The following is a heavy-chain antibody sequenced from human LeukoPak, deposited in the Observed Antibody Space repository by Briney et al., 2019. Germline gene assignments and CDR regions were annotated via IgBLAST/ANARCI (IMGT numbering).Heavy chain of an antibody. CDR2: ISIRSSYI. CDR1: GFTFGTYT. Sequence: GGSLRLSCAASGFTFGTYTMSWVRQAPGKGLEWVSSISIRSSYIYYADSVRGRFTISRDNANNSLFLLMNSLRAEDTAVYYCARDLSSGWWIFDYWGQGTLVTVSS. J-gene: IGHJ4*02. CDR3: ARDLSSGWWIFDY. V-gene: IGHV3-21*01. D-gene: IGHD6-19*01.